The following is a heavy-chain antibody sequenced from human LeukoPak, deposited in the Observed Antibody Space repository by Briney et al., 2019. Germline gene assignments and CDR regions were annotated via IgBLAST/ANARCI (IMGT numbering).Heavy chain of an antibody. D-gene: IGHD3-16*01. CDR1: GYTFTSYD. Sequence: ASVKVSCKASGYTFTSYDINWVRQATGQGLEWMGWMNPNSGNTGYAQKFQGRVTVTRNTSISTAYMELSSLRSEDTAVYYCARFRRGSSTRRYYDYVWGSSTRLYFDYWGQGTLVTVSS. V-gene: IGHV1-8*01. CDR3: ARFRRGSSTRRYYDYVWGSSTRLYFDY. CDR2: MNPNSGNT. J-gene: IGHJ4*02.